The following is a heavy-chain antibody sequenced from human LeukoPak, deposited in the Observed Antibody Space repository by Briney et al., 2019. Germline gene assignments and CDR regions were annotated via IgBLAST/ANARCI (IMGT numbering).Heavy chain of an antibody. CDR1: GFTFSDYY. J-gene: IGHJ5*02. V-gene: IGHV3-11*01. CDR3: ARDSSGSYPGFWFDP. D-gene: IGHD3-10*01. CDR2: ISSSGSTI. Sequence: PGGSLRLSCAASGFTFSDYYMSWIRQAPGKGLEWVSYISSSGSTIYYAASVKGRFTIFRDNAKNSLYLHMNSRRAEDTAVYCCARDSSGSYPGFWFDPWGQGTLVTVSS.